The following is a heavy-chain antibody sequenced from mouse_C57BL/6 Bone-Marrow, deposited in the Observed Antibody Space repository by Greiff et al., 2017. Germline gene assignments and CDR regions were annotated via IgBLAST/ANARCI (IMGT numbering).Heavy chain of an antibody. J-gene: IGHJ4*01. D-gene: IGHD1-1*01. V-gene: IGHV2-2*01. Sequence: VKLVESGPGLVQPSQSLSITCTVSGFSLTSYGVHWVRQSPGKGLEWLGVIWSGGSTDYNAAFISRLSISKDNSKSQVFFKMNSLQADDTAIYYCARWNYYGRRYYAMDYWGQGTSVTVSS. CDR1: GFSLTSYG. CDR2: IWSGGST. CDR3: ARWNYYGRRYYAMDY.